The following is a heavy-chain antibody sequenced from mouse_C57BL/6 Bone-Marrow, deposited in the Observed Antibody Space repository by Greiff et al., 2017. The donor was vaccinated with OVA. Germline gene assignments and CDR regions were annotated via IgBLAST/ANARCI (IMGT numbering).Heavy chain of an antibody. CDR1: GYTFTNYW. D-gene: IGHD2-3*01. CDR2: IYPGGGYT. Sequence: VQLQQSGAELVRPGTSVKMSCKASGYTFTNYWIGWAKQRPGHGLEWIGDIYPGGGYTNYNEKFKGKATLTADKSSSTAYMQFSSLTSEDSAIYYCARSLDGYYLGFAYWGQGTLVTVSA. J-gene: IGHJ3*01. CDR3: ARSLDGYYLGFAY. V-gene: IGHV1-63*01.